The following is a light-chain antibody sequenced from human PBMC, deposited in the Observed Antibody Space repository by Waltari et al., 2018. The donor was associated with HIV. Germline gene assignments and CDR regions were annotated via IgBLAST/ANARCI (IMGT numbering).Light chain of an antibody. CDR2: AAS. Sequence: DIQMTKPPSSLLASVGDRVTITCRASKSISTYLNWYQQKPGKAPKLLIYAASNLQTGVPERFSGSGSGTDFTLTLSSLQPEDVATYYCQQNYSTPWTFGQGTKVEVK. J-gene: IGKJ1*01. CDR3: QQNYSTPWT. CDR1: KSISTY. V-gene: IGKV1-39*01.